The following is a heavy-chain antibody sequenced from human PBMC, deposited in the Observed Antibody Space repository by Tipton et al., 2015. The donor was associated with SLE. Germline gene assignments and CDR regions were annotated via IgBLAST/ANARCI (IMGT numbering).Heavy chain of an antibody. D-gene: IGHD3-10*01. CDR3: ASDGRGVSFAP. J-gene: IGHJ5*02. Sequence: SLRLSCAASGFPFSSLWMHWVRQPLGKGLVWVSEISSEGSSTSYADSVEGRFTIYRDNAKNTLFLQMNSLRVDDTAVYFCASDGRGVSFAPWGQGTLVTVSS. CDR2: ISSEGSST. V-gene: IGHV3-74*01. CDR1: GFPFSSLW.